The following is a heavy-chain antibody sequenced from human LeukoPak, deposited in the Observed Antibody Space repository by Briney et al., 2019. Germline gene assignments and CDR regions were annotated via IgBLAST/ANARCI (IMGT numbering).Heavy chain of an antibody. J-gene: IGHJ4*02. V-gene: IGHV3-21*01. CDR2: ISSSSSYV. Sequence: PGGSLRLSCAASGFTFSSYSMNWVRQAPGKGLEWVSSISSSSSYVYYADSVKGRFTISRDNAKNSLYLQMNSLRAEDTAIYFCARGYYDSSGYYRQGYWGQGTLVTVSS. D-gene: IGHD3-22*01. CDR3: ARGYYDSSGYYRQGY. CDR1: GFTFSSYS.